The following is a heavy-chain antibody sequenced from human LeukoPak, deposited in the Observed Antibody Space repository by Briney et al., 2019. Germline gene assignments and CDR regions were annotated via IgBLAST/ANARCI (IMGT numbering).Heavy chain of an antibody. Sequence: GGSLRLSCTASGFTFSSYSMNWVRRAPGRGLEWVSYITSSSSTIYYADSVKGRFTISRDNAKNSLYLQMNSLRAEDTAVYYCARVGYSGSPGDYWGQGTLVTVSS. J-gene: IGHJ4*02. V-gene: IGHV3-48*04. D-gene: IGHD1-26*01. CDR3: ARVGYSGSPGDY. CDR2: ITSSSSTI. CDR1: GFTFSSYS.